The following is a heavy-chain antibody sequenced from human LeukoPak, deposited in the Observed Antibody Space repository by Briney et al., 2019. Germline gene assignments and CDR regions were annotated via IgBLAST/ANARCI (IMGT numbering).Heavy chain of an antibody. J-gene: IGHJ4*02. V-gene: IGHV1-3*01. CDR2: INAGNGNA. CDR3: ARVSSGWHGYLGY. D-gene: IGHD6-25*01. CDR1: GYTFTSYA. Sequence: ASVKVSCKASGYTFTSYAMHWVRQAPGQRLEWMGWINAGNGNATYTQKFQDRVTFTRDTSASTAYMDLSSLRSEDTAVYHCARVSSGWHGYLGYWGQGTPVTVSS.